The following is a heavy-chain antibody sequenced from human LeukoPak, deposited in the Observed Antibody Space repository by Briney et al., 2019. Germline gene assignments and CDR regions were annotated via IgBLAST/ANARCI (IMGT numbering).Heavy chain of an antibody. CDR2: ISYDGSNK. CDR1: GFTFSSHG. D-gene: IGHD3-16*01. V-gene: IGHV3-30*18. J-gene: IGHJ3*01. CDR3: AKDRAQGGDAFDF. Sequence: PGGSLRLSCAASGFTFSSHGMHWVRQAPGKGLEWVAVISYDGSNKYYAGSVKGRFTISRDNSKNTVYLQMNSLIVEDTAVYKCAKDRAQGGDAFDFWGQGTMVTVSS.